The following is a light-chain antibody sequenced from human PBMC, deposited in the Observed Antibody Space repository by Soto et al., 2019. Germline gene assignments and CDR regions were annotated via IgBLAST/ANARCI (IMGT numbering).Light chain of an antibody. Sequence: QLVLTQPPSASGTPGQRVFIACSGSSSNNGGTNYAYWYQQLPGAAPKLLMHSNNLRPSGVPERISGSKSGTSASLAISGLRSDDGGVYYCAAWDDRLGAVIFGGGTKLTVL. V-gene: IGLV1-47*02. CDR2: SNN. CDR1: SSNNGGTNY. CDR3: AAWDDRLGAVI. J-gene: IGLJ2*01.